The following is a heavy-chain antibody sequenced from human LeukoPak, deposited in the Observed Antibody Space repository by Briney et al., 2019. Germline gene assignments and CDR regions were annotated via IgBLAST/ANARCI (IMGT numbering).Heavy chain of an antibody. J-gene: IGHJ6*03. CDR2: INPDSGDT. CDR3: ARGGLRVMVYRLYYMDV. Sequence: ASVKVSCKASGYTFTGYYMHWVRQAPGQGLEWMGWINPDSGDTKYAQKFQGRVTMTRDTSISTAYMELTRLRSDDTAVYYCARGGLRVMVYRLYYMDVWGKGTTVTVSS. V-gene: IGHV1-2*02. D-gene: IGHD2-8*01. CDR1: GYTFTGYY.